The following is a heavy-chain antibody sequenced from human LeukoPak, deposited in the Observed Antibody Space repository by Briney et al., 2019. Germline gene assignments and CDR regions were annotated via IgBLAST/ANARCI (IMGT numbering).Heavy chain of an antibody. V-gene: IGHV3-30*04. CDR3: ARSRGTIDY. CDR1: GFSFSSYA. CDR2: TSHDETTK. J-gene: IGHJ4*02. Sequence: GGSLRLSCAASGFSFSSYAMHWVRQAPGKGLEWVAVTSHDETTKVYADSVKGRFTISRDNSKNTLFLQMNSLRGDDTAVYYCARSRGTIDYWGQGILVTVSS. D-gene: IGHD3/OR15-3a*01.